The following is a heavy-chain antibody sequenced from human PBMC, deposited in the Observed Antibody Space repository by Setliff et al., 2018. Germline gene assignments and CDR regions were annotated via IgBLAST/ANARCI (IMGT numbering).Heavy chain of an antibody. CDR2: ISYDGSNK. J-gene: IGHJ1*01. CDR3: AKDSSGWPHSLISHFQH. V-gene: IGHV3-30*04. CDR1: GFTFSSYA. D-gene: IGHD6-19*01. Sequence: GGSLRLSCAASGFTFSSYAMYWVRQAPGKGLEWVAVISYDGSNKYYADSVKGRFTISRDNSKNTLYLQMNSLRAEDTAVYYCAKDSSGWPHSLISHFQHWGQGTLVTVSS.